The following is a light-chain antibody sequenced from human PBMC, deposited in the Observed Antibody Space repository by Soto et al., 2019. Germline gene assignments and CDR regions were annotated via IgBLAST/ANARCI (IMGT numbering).Light chain of an antibody. CDR1: SSDVGGSNY. Sequence: QSVLTQPRSVSGSPGQAVTISCTGTSSDVGGSNYVSWYQQHPGKAPKLVIYDVTRRPSGVPDRFSGSKSGNTASLTISGLHAEDEADYYCCSYAGSSLWVFGGRTKLTVL. CDR3: CSYAGSSLWV. J-gene: IGLJ3*02. CDR2: DVT. V-gene: IGLV2-11*01.